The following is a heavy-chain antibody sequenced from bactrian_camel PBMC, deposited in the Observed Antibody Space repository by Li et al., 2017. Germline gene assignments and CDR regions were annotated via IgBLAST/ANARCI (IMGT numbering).Heavy chain of an antibody. CDR2: LNTATHTT. CDR3: MRSQGY. Sequence: HVQLVESGGESVQAGGSLRLSCVASGFTFSGYWMYWVRQAPGKGLECISSLNTATHTTYYPNSVKGRFTISRDVAKNAMYLQMNSLKPEDTAVYYCMRSQGYWGQGTQVTVS. V-gene: IGHV3S1*01. J-gene: IGHJ6*01. CDR1: GFTFSGYW.